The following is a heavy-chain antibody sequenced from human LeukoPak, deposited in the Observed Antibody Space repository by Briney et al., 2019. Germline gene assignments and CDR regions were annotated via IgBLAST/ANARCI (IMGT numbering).Heavy chain of an antibody. CDR3: ARVRDDFWSGSDAFDI. CDR1: GFTFSNAW. J-gene: IGHJ3*02. Sequence: GGSLRLSCAASGFTFSNAWMSWVRQAPGKGLEYVSAISSSGGTTYYANSVKGRFIISRDNSKNTLYLQMGSLRPEDMAVYYCARVRDDFWSGSDAFDIWGQGTMVTVSS. V-gene: IGHV3-64*01. D-gene: IGHD3-3*01. CDR2: ISSSGGTT.